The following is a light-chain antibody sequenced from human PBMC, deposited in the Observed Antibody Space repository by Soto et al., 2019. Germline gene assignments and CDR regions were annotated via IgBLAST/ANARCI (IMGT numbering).Light chain of an antibody. J-gene: IGLJ2*01. CDR1: SSDVGSYKY. CDR3: SSNAGSDNLV. V-gene: IGLV2-8*01. Sequence: QSALTQPPSASGSPGQSVTISCTGISSDVGSYKYVSWYQQHPGKAPKLMVYEVSKRPSGVPDRFSGSKSGNTASLTVSGLQAEDEDDYYCSSNAGSDNLVFGGGTKLTVL. CDR2: EVS.